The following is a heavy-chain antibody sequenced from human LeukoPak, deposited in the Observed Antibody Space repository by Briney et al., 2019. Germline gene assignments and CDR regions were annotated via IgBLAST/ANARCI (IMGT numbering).Heavy chain of an antibody. V-gene: IGHV1-69*13. CDR3: ARDRRAYCSGGSCHSPLDY. CDR1: GGTFSSYA. D-gene: IGHD2-15*01. CDR2: IIPIFGTA. J-gene: IGHJ4*02. Sequence: GASVKVSCKASGGTFSSYAISWVRQAPGQGLEWMGGIIPIFGTANYAQKFQGRVTITADESTSTAYMELSSLRSEDTAVYYCARDRRAYCSGGSCHSPLDYWGQGTLVTVSS.